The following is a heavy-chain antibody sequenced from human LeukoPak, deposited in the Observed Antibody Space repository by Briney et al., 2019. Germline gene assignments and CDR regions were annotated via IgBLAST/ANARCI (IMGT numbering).Heavy chain of an antibody. CDR2: INPNSGGT. V-gene: IGHV1-2*02. Sequence: VASVKVSCKASGGTFSSYAISWVRQAPGQGLEWMGWINPNSGGTNYAQKFQGRVTMTRDTSIGTAYMELSRLRSDDTAVYYCAREAYDSGSFRTDYYYMDVWGKGTTVTISS. CDR3: AREAYDSGSFRTDYYYMDV. J-gene: IGHJ6*03. CDR1: GGTFSSYA. D-gene: IGHD3-10*01.